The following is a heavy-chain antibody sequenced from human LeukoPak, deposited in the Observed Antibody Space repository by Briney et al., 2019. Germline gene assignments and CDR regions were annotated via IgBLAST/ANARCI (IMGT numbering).Heavy chain of an antibody. V-gene: IGHV1-69*05. D-gene: IGHD1-26*01. CDR1: GGTFSSYA. CDR3: ARAFGGQWELLGFDY. Sequence: ASVKVSCKASGGTFSSYAISWVRQAPGQGLEWMGGIIPIFGTANYAQKFQGRVTMTRNTSISTAYMELSSLRSEDTAVCYCARAFGGQWELLGFDYWGQGTLVTVSS. CDR2: IIPIFGTA. J-gene: IGHJ4*02.